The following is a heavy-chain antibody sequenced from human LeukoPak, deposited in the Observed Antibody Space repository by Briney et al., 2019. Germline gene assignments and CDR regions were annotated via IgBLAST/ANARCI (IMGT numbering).Heavy chain of an antibody. CDR3: ARSLKVSAALDVFDI. CDR1: EFTFSSHS. CDR2: ISRSGGST. J-gene: IGHJ3*02. V-gene: IGHV3-21*01. Sequence: GGSLRLSCAASEFTFSSHSMNWVRQAPGKGLEWVSSISRSGGSTYYADSLKGRFTISRDNAKNSLYLQMNSLRAEDTAVYFCARSLKVSAALDVFDIWGQGTMVTVSS. D-gene: IGHD2-2*01.